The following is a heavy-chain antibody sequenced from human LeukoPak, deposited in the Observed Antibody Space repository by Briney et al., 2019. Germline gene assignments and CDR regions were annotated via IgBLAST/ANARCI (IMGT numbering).Heavy chain of an antibody. V-gene: IGHV4-34*01. Sequence: KPSETLSLTCGVSGGSFSGYYWSWIRQSPGKGLEWIGEINESGSTDYNPSLMSRVTISLDTSKNQFSLKLSSVTAADTAVYYCARGSRKYGMDVWGQGTTVTVSS. CDR2: INESGST. J-gene: IGHJ6*02. CDR1: GGSFSGYY. CDR3: ARGSRKYGMDV.